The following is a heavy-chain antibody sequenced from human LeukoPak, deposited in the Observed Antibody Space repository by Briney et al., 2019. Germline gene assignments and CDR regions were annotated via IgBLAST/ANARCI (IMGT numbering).Heavy chain of an antibody. CDR2: ISGSGGST. D-gene: IGHD6-19*01. Sequence: QSGGSLRLSCAASGFTFSSYAMSWVRQAPGKGLEWVSAISGSGGSTYYADSVKGRFTISRDNSKNTLYLQMNSLRAEDTAVYYCAKIDSSGWYVDYWGQGTLVTVSS. V-gene: IGHV3-23*01. CDR1: GFTFSSYA. J-gene: IGHJ4*02. CDR3: AKIDSSGWYVDY.